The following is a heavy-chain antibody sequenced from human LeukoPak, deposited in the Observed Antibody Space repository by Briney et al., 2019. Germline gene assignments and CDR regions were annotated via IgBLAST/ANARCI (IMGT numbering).Heavy chain of an antibody. V-gene: IGHV4-34*01. CDR2: INHSGST. CDR3: ASLQYSSSRYYYYYGMDV. J-gene: IGHJ6*02. CDR1: GGSFSGYY. D-gene: IGHD6-6*01. Sequence: SETLSLTCAVYGGSFSGYYWSWIRQPPGKGLEWIGEINHSGSTNYNPSLKSRVTISVDTSKNQFSLKLSSVTAADTAVYYCASLQYSSSRYYYYYGMDVWGQGTTVTVSS.